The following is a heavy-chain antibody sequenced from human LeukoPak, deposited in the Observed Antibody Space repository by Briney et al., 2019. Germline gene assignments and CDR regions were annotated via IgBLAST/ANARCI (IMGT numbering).Heavy chain of an antibody. CDR1: GFRFSSFG. CDR3: AKDFFPAAMRFGYDY. CDR2: LSANGGST. Sequence: GGSLRLSCAASGFRFSSFGMGWVRQAPGKGLEWVSLLSANGGSTSYADSVKGRFTISRDNSKNTLYLQMNSLRAEDTAVYYCAKDFFPAAMRFGYDYWGQGTLVTVSS. V-gene: IGHV3-23*01. J-gene: IGHJ4*02. D-gene: IGHD2-2*01.